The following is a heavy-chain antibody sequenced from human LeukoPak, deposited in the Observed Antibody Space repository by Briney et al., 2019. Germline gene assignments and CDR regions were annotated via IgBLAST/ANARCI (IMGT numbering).Heavy chain of an antibody. CDR2: INSDGTST. CDR1: GFTLSSYW. Sequence: GGALRLSCAASGFTLSSYWVHWVRQAPGKGVVWVSRINSDGTSTSYAGSVKGRFTISRDNAKNTLYLQMNSLRAEDTAVYYCAREYPASFDYWGQGTLVTVSS. V-gene: IGHV3-74*01. J-gene: IGHJ4*02. CDR3: AREYPASFDY.